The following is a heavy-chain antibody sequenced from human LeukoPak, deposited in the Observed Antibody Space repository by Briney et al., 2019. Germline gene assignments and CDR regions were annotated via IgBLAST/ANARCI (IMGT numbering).Heavy chain of an antibody. CDR2: ISSGGTTV. Sequence: GGSLRLSCAASVFTFSRSEMNCVPDAPGRGLEWVSSISSGGTTVVYADSGKGRFTISRDNAKNSLYMQMNSLRAEDTSVYYCARDGLIVATTWGQGTLVTVSS. V-gene: IGHV3-48*03. D-gene: IGHD5-12*01. CDR3: ARDGLIVATT. CDR1: VFTFSRSE. J-gene: IGHJ5*02.